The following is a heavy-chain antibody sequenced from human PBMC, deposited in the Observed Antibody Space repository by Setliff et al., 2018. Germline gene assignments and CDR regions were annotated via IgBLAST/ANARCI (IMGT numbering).Heavy chain of an antibody. Sequence: PGGSLRLSCVTSGFTFSNYGMTWVRRAPGKGLEWISYISTSSTIIYYADSVKGRFTISRDNANHSLHLQMNSLRAEDTAVYFCARLALTGYDTSGYYYALDYYYYMDVWAKGPRSPS. CDR3: ARLALTGYDTSGYYYALDYYYYMDV. V-gene: IGHV3-48*01. CDR2: ISTSSTII. CDR1: GFTFSNYG. D-gene: IGHD3-22*01. J-gene: IGHJ6*03.